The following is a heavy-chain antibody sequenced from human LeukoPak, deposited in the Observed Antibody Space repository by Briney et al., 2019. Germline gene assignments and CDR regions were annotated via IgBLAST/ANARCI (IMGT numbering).Heavy chain of an antibody. CDR1: GFTFSHYP. V-gene: IGHV3-30*01. J-gene: IGHJ4*02. CDR3: ARDRRYYFDY. Sequence: GGSLRLSCAASGFTFSHYPMHWVRRAPGKGLEWLAVISYDSNYRYYADSVKGRFTISRGNSNNTLYLQIDSLRPEDTAMYFCARDRRYYFDYWGQGTLVTVSS. CDR2: ISYDSNYR.